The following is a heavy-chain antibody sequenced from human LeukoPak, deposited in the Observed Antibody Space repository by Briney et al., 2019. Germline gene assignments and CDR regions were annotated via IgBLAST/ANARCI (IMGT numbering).Heavy chain of an antibody. CDR1: GGSDSSASNY. D-gene: IGHD2-15*01. CDR3: ARDPGYCSGGSCGNFDY. CDR2: MYYSGST. V-gene: IGHV4-61*01. Sequence: TSETLSLTCTVSGGSDSSASNYWSWIRQPPGKGLEWIGYMYYSGSTSYNPSLKSRVTISADTSKNQFSLKLSSVTAADTAVYYCARDPGYCSGGSCGNFDYWGQGTLVTVSS. J-gene: IGHJ4*02.